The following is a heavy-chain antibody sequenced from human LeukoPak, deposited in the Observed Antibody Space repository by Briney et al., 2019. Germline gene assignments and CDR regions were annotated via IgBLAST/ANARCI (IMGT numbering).Heavy chain of an antibody. V-gene: IGHV1-69*06. CDR3: ARVVGLTGYSSTWYSGHYYYMDV. D-gene: IGHD6-13*01. J-gene: IGHJ6*03. CDR1: GGTFSSFA. Sequence: ASVKVSCKASGGTFSSFAISWVRQAPGQGLEWMGGIIPLFGTANYAQKFQDRVTITADKATSTAYMELSGLRSEDTAVYYCARVVGLTGYSSTWYSGHYYYMDVWGRGTTVTVSS. CDR2: IIPLFGTA.